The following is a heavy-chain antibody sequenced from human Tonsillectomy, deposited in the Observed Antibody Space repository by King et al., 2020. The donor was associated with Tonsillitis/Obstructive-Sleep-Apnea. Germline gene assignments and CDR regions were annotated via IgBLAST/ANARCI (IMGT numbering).Heavy chain of an antibody. CDR3: ARSVRYYYYYYMDV. CDR2: INHSGTT. Sequence: VQLQQWGAGLLKPSETLSLTCAVYGGSFSDYYWSWIRQPPEKGLEWIGEINHSGTTNYNPSLKSRVTISVDTSKNQFSLNLSSVTAADTAVYFCARSVRYYYYYYMDVWGKGTTVTVSS. CDR1: GGSFSDYY. J-gene: IGHJ6*03. V-gene: IGHV4-34*01.